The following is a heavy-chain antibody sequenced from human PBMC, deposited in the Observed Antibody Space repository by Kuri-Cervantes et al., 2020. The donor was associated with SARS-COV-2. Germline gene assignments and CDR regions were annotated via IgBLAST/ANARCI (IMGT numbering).Heavy chain of an antibody. CDR3: ARDLLLVYYYMDV. Sequence: GESLKISCTASGFIFSDYYMTWIRQAPGKGLEWVSNIGPSGTTKYYADSVKGRFTISRDNAKNSLYLQMSSLRAEDTAVYYCARDLLLVYYYMDVWGKGTTVTVSS. V-gene: IGHV3-11*04. CDR2: IGPSGTTK. CDR1: GFIFSDYY. D-gene: IGHD2-21*01. J-gene: IGHJ6*03.